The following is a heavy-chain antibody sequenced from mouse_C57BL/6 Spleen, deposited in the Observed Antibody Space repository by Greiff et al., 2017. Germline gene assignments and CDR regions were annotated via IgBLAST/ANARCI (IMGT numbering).Heavy chain of an antibody. V-gene: IGHV1-80*01. Sequence: VQLQQSGAELVKPGASVKISCTASGYAFSSYWMNWVQQRPGKGLEWIGQIYPGDGDTNYNGKFTGKATLTADKSSSTAYMQLSSLTSEDSAVYFCARTPYGYDAGFAYWGQGTLVTVSA. CDR1: GYAFSSYW. CDR2: IYPGDGDT. D-gene: IGHD2-2*01. J-gene: IGHJ3*01. CDR3: ARTPYGYDAGFAY.